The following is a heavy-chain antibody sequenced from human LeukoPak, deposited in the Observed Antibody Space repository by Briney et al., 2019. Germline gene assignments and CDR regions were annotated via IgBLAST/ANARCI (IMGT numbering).Heavy chain of an antibody. D-gene: IGHD6-13*01. CDR1: GFTFSSYA. J-gene: IGHJ4*02. V-gene: IGHV3-23*01. CDR2: ISGSGGST. Sequence: GGSLRLSCAASGFTFSSYAMSWVRQAPGKGLEWVSAISGSGGSTYYADSVKGRFTISRDNSKNTLYLQMNSLRAEDTAVYYCAKIKTGYSSSCLFGYWGQGTLVTVSS. CDR3: AKIKTGYSSSCLFGY.